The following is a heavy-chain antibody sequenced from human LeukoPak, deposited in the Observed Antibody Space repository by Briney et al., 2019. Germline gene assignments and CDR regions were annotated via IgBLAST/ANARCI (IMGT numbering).Heavy chain of an antibody. J-gene: IGHJ3*02. D-gene: IGHD6-13*01. V-gene: IGHV3-33*01. CDR3: AREKAAAEAFDI. Sequence: GGSLRLSCAASGFTFSSYGMHWVRQAPGKGLEWVAVIWYDGSNKYYADSVKGRFTISRDNSKNTLYLQMNSLRAEDTAVYYCAREKAAAEAFDIWGQGTMVTVSS. CDR2: IWYDGSNK. CDR1: GFTFSSYG.